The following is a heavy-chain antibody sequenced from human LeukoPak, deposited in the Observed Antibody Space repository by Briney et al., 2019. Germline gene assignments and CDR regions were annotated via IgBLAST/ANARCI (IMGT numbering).Heavy chain of an antibody. V-gene: IGHV4-59*01. J-gene: IGHJ4*02. Sequence: SETLSLTCNVSGASINSYRWNWIRQPPGKGLEWIGYISYDGKTNYNPSLKSRLTLSVDTSNNQFSLNLTSVPAEDTARYYCTKGYYDPFDCWGQGTLVTVNS. D-gene: IGHD3-22*01. CDR1: GASINSYR. CDR3: TKGYYDPFDC. CDR2: ISYDGKT.